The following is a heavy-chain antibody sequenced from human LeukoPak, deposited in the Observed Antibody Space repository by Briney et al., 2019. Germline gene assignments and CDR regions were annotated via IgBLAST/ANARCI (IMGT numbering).Heavy chain of an antibody. J-gene: IGHJ6*02. V-gene: IGHV3-30*18. CDR2: ISYDGSNK. D-gene: IGHD2-2*01. CDR3: AKALHDIVVVPAAMGY. CDR1: GFTFSSYG. Sequence: EGSLRLSCAASGFTFSSYGMHWVRQAPGKGLEWVAVISYDGSNKYYADSVKGRFTISRDNSKNTLYLQMNSLRAEDTAVYYCAKALHDIVVVPAAMGYWGQGTTVTVSS.